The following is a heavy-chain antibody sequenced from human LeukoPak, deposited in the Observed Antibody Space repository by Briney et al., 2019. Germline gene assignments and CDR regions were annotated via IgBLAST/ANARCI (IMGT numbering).Heavy chain of an antibody. CDR1: GFTFSSYS. D-gene: IGHD3-9*01. J-gene: IGHJ4*02. CDR2: ITSSSSYI. Sequence: PGGSLRLSCAASGFTFSSYSMNWVRQAPGKGLEWVSSITSSSSYIYYTDSVQGRFTISRDNAKDSLYLQMNSLRAEDTAVYYCARDLDYDLLSPFYARTFFDYWGQGTLVTVSS. V-gene: IGHV3-21*01. CDR3: ARDLDYDLLSPFYARTFFDY.